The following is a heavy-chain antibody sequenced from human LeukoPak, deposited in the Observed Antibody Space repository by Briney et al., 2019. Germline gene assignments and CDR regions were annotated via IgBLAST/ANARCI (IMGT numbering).Heavy chain of an antibody. CDR2: VYTSGST. CDR3: ASSYYYGSSGYSYFDN. Sequence: SETLSLTCSVSGDSIISGNYYWSWVRQTAGKGLEWIGRVYTSGSTNYNPSLKSRVTMSVDTSKNQFSLKLTSVTAADTAVYYCASSYYYGSSGYSYFDNWGQGTLVTVSS. J-gene: IGHJ4*02. CDR1: GDSIISGNYY. D-gene: IGHD3-22*01. V-gene: IGHV4-61*02.